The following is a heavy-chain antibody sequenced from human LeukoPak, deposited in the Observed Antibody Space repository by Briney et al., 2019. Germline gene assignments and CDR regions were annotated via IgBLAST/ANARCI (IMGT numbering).Heavy chain of an antibody. CDR1: GFTVSSNY. CDR2: IYSGGST. D-gene: IGHD6-13*01. CDR3: VKDFHNSWTFDY. Sequence: GGSPRLSCAASGFTVSSNYMSWVRQAPGKGLEWVSVIYSGGSTYYADSVNGRFTSSRDNAKDSLYLQMNSLRVEDTAVYYCVKDFHNSWTFDYWGQGTLVTVSS. V-gene: IGHV3-53*05. J-gene: IGHJ4*02.